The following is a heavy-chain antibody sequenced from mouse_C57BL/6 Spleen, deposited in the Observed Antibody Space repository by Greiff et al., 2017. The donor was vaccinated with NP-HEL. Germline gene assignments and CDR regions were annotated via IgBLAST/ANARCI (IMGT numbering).Heavy chain of an antibody. D-gene: IGHD1-1*01. J-gene: IGHJ4*01. CDR3: ARRDYYGSSYPPYYAMDY. Sequence: VQLQQSGAELVMPGASVKLSCKASGYTFTSYWMHWVKQRPGQGLEWIGEIDPSDSYTNYNQKFKGKSTLTVDKSSSTAYMQLSSLTSEDSAVYYCARRDYYGSSYPPYYAMDYWGQGTSVTVSS. CDR1: GYTFTSYW. CDR2: IDPSDSYT. V-gene: IGHV1-69*01.